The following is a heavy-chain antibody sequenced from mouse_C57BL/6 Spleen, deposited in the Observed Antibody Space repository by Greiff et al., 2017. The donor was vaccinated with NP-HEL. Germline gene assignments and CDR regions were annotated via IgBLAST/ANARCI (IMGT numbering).Heavy chain of an antibody. CDR3: ARWSWLRRGFAY. CDR2: INPSNGGT. D-gene: IGHD2-2*01. CDR1: GYTFTSYW. J-gene: IGHJ3*01. Sequence: QVQLQQPGTELVKPGASVKLSCKASGYTFTSYWMHWVKQRPGQGLEWIGNINPSNGGTNYNEKFKSKATLTVDKSSSTAYMQLSSLTSEDAAFCYCARWSWLRRGFAYWGQGTLVTVSA. V-gene: IGHV1-53*01.